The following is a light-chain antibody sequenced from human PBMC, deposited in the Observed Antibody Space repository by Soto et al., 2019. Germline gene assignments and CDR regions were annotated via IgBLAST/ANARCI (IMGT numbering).Light chain of an antibody. Sequence: QSVLTQPRSVYGSPGQSVTISCTAPSSDVGGYKYVCWYQQHPGKAPKLMIYDVSKRPSGVPDRFSGSKSGNTASLTISGLQIEDEADYYCCSYAGRYTYVFGTGSKVTVL. V-gene: IGLV2-11*01. CDR1: SSDVGGYKY. CDR3: CSYAGRYTYV. CDR2: DVS. J-gene: IGLJ1*01.